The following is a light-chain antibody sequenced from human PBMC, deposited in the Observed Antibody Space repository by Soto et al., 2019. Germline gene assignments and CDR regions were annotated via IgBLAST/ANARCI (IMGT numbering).Light chain of an antibody. V-gene: IGLV2-14*01. Sequence: QSALTQPASVSGSPGQSITISCTGTSSDVGGYNYVSWYQQHPGKAPKLMIYEVSNRPSGVSNRFSGSKSGNTASLTISGLQAEDEADYYCSSYTSSSTLEVXGTGTKVTVL. J-gene: IGLJ1*01. CDR1: SSDVGGYNY. CDR2: EVS. CDR3: SSYTSSSTLEV.